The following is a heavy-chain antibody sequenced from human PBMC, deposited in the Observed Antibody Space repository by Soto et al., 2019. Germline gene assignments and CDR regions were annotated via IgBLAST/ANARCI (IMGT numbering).Heavy chain of an antibody. CDR1: GGSISSGGYY. CDR3: ARSSITMIVPDY. V-gene: IGHV4-61*08. Sequence: SETLSLTCTVSGGSISSGGYYWSWIRQPPGKGLEWIGYIYYSGSTNYNPSLKSRVTISVDTSKNQFSLKLSSVTAADTAVYYCARSSITMIVPDYWGQGTLVTVSS. J-gene: IGHJ4*02. D-gene: IGHD3-22*01. CDR2: IYYSGST.